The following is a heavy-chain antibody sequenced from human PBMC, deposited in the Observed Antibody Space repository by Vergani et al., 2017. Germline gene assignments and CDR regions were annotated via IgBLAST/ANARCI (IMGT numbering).Heavy chain of an antibody. CDR2: IKQDGSEK. D-gene: IGHD5-12*01. CDR3: ARDHYSGYDHYDYYGMDV. CDR1: GFTFSSYW. V-gene: IGHV3-7*01. J-gene: IGHJ6*02. Sequence: EVQLVESGGGLVQPGGSLRLSCAASGFTFSSYWMSWVRQAPGKGLEWVANIKQDGSEKYYVDSVKGRFTISRDNAKNSLYLQMNSLRAEDTAVYYCARDHYSGYDHYDYYGMDVWGQGTTVTVSS.